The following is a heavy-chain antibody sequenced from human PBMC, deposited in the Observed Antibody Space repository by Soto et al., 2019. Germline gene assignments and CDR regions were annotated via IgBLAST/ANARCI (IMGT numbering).Heavy chain of an antibody. V-gene: IGHV3-23*01. J-gene: IGHJ4*02. CDR2: ISGTGGST. D-gene: IGHD1-26*01. CDR1: GFTYSTYD. Sequence: EVILLDSGGGLVQPGGSLRLSCTASGFTYSTYDMSWVRQAPGKGLEWVSSISGTGGSTYYADSVRGRFTISRDNSKNTLYLQMNSLRAEDTVIYYCAKVPLKYTGSYLDYWGQGTLVTVSS. CDR3: AKVPLKYTGSYLDY.